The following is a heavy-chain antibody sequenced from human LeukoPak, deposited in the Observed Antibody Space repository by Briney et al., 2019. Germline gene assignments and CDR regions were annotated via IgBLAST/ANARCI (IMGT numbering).Heavy chain of an antibody. CDR1: GYTFTRHG. CDR2: ISTYNGKT. J-gene: IGHJ4*02. V-gene: IGHV1-18*01. CDR3: ARDPFGGYFVSGGYWALDY. Sequence: ASVKVSCKASGYTFTRHGFSWVRQAPGQRLEWSGWISTYNGKTISAQKYQGRLTMTTDTSTSTAYTELRRLGFDDTAVYYCARDPFGGYFVSGGYWALDYWGQGTLVTVSS. D-gene: IGHD3-22*01.